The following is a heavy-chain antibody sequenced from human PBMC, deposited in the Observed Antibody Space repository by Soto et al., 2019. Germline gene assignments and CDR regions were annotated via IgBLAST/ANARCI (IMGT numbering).Heavy chain of an antibody. CDR2: INQDGSEK. D-gene: IGHD2-15*01. Sequence: EVHLVESGGGLVQTGGSLRLSCAIFESTVSRDWMNWVRQAPGKGLEWVAHINQDGSEKYYVDSVKGRFTISRDNAKKSLYLQMNSLRPADTAIYYCSGGVVDAFWGQGTLVTVSS. CDR3: SGGVVDAF. CDR1: ESTVSRDW. J-gene: IGHJ4*02. V-gene: IGHV3-7*04.